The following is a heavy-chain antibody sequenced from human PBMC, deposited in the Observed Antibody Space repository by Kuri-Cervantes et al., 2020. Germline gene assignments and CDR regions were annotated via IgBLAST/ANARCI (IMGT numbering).Heavy chain of an antibody. CDR3: ASATTYSSSSPLFY. Sequence: LSLTCAASGFTFSSYGMHWVRQAPGKGLEWVAVIWYDGSNKYYADSVKGRFTISRDNSKNTLYLQMNSLRAEDTAVYYCASATTYSSSSPLFYWGQGTLVTVSS. V-gene: IGHV3-30*19. D-gene: IGHD6-6*01. CDR2: IWYDGSNK. J-gene: IGHJ4*02. CDR1: GFTFSSYG.